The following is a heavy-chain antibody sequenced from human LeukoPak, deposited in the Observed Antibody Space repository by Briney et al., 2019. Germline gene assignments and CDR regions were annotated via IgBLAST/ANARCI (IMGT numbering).Heavy chain of an antibody. Sequence: SQTLSLTCAVSGGSISSGGYSWSWIRQPPGKGLEWIGYIYHSGSTYYNPSLKSRVTISVDRSKNQFSLKLSSVTAADTAVYYCARDRGFPRPVGAFDIWGQGTMVTVSS. CDR2: IYHSGST. J-gene: IGHJ3*02. V-gene: IGHV4-30-2*01. CDR1: GGSISSGGYS. D-gene: IGHD3-10*01. CDR3: ARDRGFPRPVGAFDI.